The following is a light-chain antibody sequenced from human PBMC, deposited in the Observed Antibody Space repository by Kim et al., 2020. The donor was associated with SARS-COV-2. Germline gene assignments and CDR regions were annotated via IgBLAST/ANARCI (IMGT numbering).Light chain of an antibody. CDR1: QSVSSYY. CDR3: QQYHSSPRT. Sequence: EIVLTQSPGILSLSPGERATLSCRASQSVSSYYLAWYQQKPGQAPRLLIYDVSNRATGIPDRFSGSGSGTGFTLTISRLEPEECAGYYCQQYHSSPRTFGRGTKVDIK. J-gene: IGKJ1*01. V-gene: IGKV3-20*01. CDR2: DVS.